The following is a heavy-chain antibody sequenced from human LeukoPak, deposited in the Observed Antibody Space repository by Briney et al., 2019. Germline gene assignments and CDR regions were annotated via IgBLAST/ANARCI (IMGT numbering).Heavy chain of an antibody. V-gene: IGHV3-74*01. J-gene: IGHJ5*02. D-gene: IGHD6-19*01. CDR1: GFSFSSYW. Sequence: GASQRLSCAASGFSFSSYWMRSVRQAPGKGLVWVSRINSDGSSTSYADSVKGRFTISRDNAKHTLYLQMNRVRAGDTAVYYCARARHSRGWSFLFDPGGEGPVVSVPS. CDR3: ARARHSRGWSFLFDP. CDR2: INSDGSST.